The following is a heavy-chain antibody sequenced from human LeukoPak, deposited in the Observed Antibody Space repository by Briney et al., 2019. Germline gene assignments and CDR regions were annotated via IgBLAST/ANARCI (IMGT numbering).Heavy chain of an antibody. J-gene: IGHJ5*02. CDR2: INHSGST. CDR3: ARGFIRGYSYGYRGRWFDP. CDR1: GGPFRGYY. D-gene: IGHD5-18*01. V-gene: IGHV4-34*01. Sequence: SETLSLTCAVYGGPFRGYYWSGIRQPPGKGLECIGEINHSGSTNYNPSLKSRVTISVATSKNQFSLKLSSGTAADTAVYYCARGFIRGYSYGYRGRWFDPWGQGTLVTVSS.